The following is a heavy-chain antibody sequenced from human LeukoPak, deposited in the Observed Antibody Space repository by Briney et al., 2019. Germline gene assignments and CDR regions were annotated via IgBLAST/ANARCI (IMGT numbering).Heavy chain of an antibody. CDR2: IIPIFGTA. D-gene: IGHD4-17*01. CDR1: GGTFSSYA. Sequence: ASVKVSCKASGGTFSSYANSWVRQDPGQGLEWMGGIIPIFGTANYAQKFQGRVTITADESTSTAYMELSSLRSEGTAVYYCARVLYGDSDYWGQGTLVTVSS. J-gene: IGHJ4*02. V-gene: IGHV1-69*13. CDR3: ARVLYGDSDY.